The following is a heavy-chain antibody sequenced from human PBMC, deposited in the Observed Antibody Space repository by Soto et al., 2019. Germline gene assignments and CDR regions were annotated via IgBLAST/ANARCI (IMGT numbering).Heavy chain of an antibody. CDR2: ISAYNGNT. Sequence: AXVKVSCKASGYTFTSYGISWVRQAPGQGLEWMGWISAYNGNTNYAQKLQGRVTMTTDTSTSTAYMELRSLRSDDTAVYYCAWDIVVVPAATRMDVWGKGTTVTVSS. V-gene: IGHV1-18*01. D-gene: IGHD2-2*01. J-gene: IGHJ6*04. CDR3: AWDIVVVPAATRMDV. CDR1: GYTFTSYG.